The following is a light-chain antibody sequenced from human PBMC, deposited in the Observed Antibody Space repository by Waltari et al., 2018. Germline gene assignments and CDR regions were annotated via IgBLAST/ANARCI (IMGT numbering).Light chain of an antibody. CDR1: QIVRSSF. CDR2: GAS. Sequence: EIVLTQSPGTLSLSPVERATLSCRASQIVRSSFLAWYQQKPGQAPRLLIYGASSRATGIPDRFSGGGSGTDFTLTISRLEPEDFAVYYCQQYGSSPWTFGQGSKVEIK. V-gene: IGKV3-20*01. J-gene: IGKJ1*01. CDR3: QQYGSSPWT.